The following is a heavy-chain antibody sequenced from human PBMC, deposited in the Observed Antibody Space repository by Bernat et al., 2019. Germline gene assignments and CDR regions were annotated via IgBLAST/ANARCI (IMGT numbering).Heavy chain of an antibody. CDR3: ARDLVAGVTVTTGY. J-gene: IGHJ4*02. D-gene: IGHD4-17*01. Sequence: QVQLVESGGGVVQPGRSLRLSCAASGFTFSSYAMHWVRQAPGKGLEWVAVISYDGSNKYYADSVKGRFTISRDNSKNTLYLQMNSLRAEDTAVYYCARDLVAGVTVTTGYWGQGTLVTVSS. CDR1: GFTFSSYA. V-gene: IGHV3-30*01. CDR2: ISYDGSNK.